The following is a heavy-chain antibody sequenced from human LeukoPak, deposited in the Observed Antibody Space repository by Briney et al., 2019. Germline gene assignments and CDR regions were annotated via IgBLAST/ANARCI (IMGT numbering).Heavy chain of an antibody. Sequence: GGSLRLSCAASGFTLSSYWMNWVRQAPGKGLEWVANIKQDGSEKYYVDSVKGRFTISRDNAKNSLYLQMNSLRAEDTAVYYCARDQRCYYYMDVWGKGTTVTVSS. CDR2: IKQDGSEK. CDR1: GFTLSSYW. CDR3: ARDQRCYYYMDV. J-gene: IGHJ6*03. V-gene: IGHV3-7*01.